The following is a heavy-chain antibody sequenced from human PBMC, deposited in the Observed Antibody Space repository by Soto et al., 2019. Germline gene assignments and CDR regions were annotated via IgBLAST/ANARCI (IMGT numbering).Heavy chain of an antibody. D-gene: IGHD6-6*01. Sequence: QVQLVQSGAEVKKPGASVKVSCKASGYSFTRYDINWVRQATGQGLEWMGWMNPNSGNTGYAQEFQGRVTMTRNTSKSTAYMELSSLRSEDTAVYYCARVSMGSSSEDFQHWGQGTLVTVSS. J-gene: IGHJ1*01. CDR2: MNPNSGNT. V-gene: IGHV1-8*01. CDR1: GYSFTRYD. CDR3: ARVSMGSSSEDFQH.